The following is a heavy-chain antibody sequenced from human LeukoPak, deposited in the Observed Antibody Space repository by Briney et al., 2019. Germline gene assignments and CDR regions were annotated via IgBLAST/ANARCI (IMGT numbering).Heavy chain of an antibody. J-gene: IGHJ4*02. CDR3: ARHPDFWSGYYGFRD. CDR1: GVSISSYH. Sequence: SETLSLTCSVSGVSISSYHWSGIRPPPRKGLEWIGYIYISGCTNFNPTLKCGVTISVDSSKDQISLKLSSVTAADTAVYYCARHPDFWSGYYGFRDWGQGTLVTVSS. D-gene: IGHD3-3*01. V-gene: IGHV4-4*09. CDR2: IYISGCT.